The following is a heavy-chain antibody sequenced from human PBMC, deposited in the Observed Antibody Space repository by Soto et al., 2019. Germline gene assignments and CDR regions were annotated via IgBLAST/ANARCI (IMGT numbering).Heavy chain of an antibody. Sequence: PGGSLRLSCTASGFTFGDYSMSWFRQAPGKGLEWVGFIRSKAYGGTTEYAASVKGRFTISRDDSKSIAYLQMNSLKTEDTAVYYCTYYYGSGSHDYWGQGTLVTVSS. V-gene: IGHV3-49*03. J-gene: IGHJ4*02. CDR2: IRSKAYGGTT. CDR3: TYYYGSGSHDY. CDR1: GFTFGDYS. D-gene: IGHD3-10*01.